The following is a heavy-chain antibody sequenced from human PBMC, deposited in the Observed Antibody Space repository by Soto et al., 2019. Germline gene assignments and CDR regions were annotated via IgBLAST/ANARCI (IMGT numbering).Heavy chain of an antibody. V-gene: IGHV3-33*01. CDR2: IWYDGSNK. Sequence: GGSLRLSCAASGFTFSSYGMHWVRQAPGKGLEWVAVIWYDGSNKYYADSVKGRFTISRDNSKNTLYLQMNSLRAEDTAVYYCARCRVVPAANYYYYMDVWGKGTTVTVSS. D-gene: IGHD2-2*01. CDR1: GFTFSSYG. J-gene: IGHJ6*03. CDR3: ARCRVVPAANYYYYMDV.